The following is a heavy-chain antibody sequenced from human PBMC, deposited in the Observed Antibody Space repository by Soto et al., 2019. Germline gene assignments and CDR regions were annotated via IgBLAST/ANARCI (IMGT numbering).Heavy chain of an antibody. J-gene: IGHJ4*02. V-gene: IGHV4-31*03. CDR1: GASISSGAYH. Sequence: QVQLQESGPGLVKPSQTLSLTCTVSGASISSGAYHWSWIRQHPGEGLEWIGYIYKSGTYYNPSLQSRPTISADTSKNQFSLNLSSVTAADTAVYYCATYREGSGGTDYWGQGTLVTVSS. CDR3: ATYREGSGGTDY. CDR2: IYKSGT. D-gene: IGHD1-1*01.